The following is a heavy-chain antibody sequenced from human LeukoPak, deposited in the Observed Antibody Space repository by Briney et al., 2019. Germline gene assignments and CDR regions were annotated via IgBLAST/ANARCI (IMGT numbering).Heavy chain of an antibody. CDR2: TNPSGGST. V-gene: IGHV1-46*01. J-gene: IGHJ5*02. D-gene: IGHD3-10*01. Sequence: ASVKVSCKASGYTFTSYYMHWVRQAPGQGLEWMGITNPSGGSTSYAQKFQGRVTMTRDTSTSTVYMELSSLRSEDTAVYYCVMVRGRNWFDPWGQGTLVTVSS. CDR3: VMVRGRNWFDP. CDR1: GYTFTSYY.